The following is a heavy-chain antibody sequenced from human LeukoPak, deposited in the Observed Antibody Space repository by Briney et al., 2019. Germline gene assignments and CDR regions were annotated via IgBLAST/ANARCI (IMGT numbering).Heavy chain of an antibody. CDR2: IYPGDSDS. J-gene: IGHJ4*02. V-gene: IGHV5-51*01. CDR3: ARQKSVYNYNFDY. Sequence: GESLKISCKGSGYSFTNYWIGWVRQMPGKGLEWMGVIYPGDSDSIYSPSFQGQVSISADKSISTAYLQWSSLKASDTAMYYCARQKSVYNYNFDYWGQGTLVTVSS. D-gene: IGHD5/OR15-5a*01. CDR1: GYSFTNYW.